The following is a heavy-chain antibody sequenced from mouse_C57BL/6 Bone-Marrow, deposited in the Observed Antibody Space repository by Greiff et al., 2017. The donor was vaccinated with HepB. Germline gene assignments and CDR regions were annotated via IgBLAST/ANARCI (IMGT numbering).Heavy chain of an antibody. D-gene: IGHD2-2*01. CDR1: GYTFTSYW. J-gene: IGHJ4*01. Sequence: QVQLQQPGAELVKPGASVKMSCKASGYTFTSYWITWVKQRPGQGLEWIGDLYPGSGSTNYNEKFKSKATLTVDTSSSTAYLQLSSLTSEDSAVYYCGGYYDAMDYWGQGTSVTVSS. V-gene: IGHV1-55*01. CDR3: GGYYDAMDY. CDR2: LYPGSGST.